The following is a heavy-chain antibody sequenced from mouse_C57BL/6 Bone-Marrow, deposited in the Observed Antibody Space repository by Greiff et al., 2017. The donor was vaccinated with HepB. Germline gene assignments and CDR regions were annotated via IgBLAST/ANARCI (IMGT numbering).Heavy chain of an antibody. D-gene: IGHD1-1*01. CDR1: GYTFTDYY. J-gene: IGHJ1*03. CDR3: ARSGSSFYWYFDV. V-gene: IGHV1-76*01. CDR2: IYPGSGDT. Sequence: VHLVESGAELVRPGASVKLSCKASGYTFTDYYINWVKQRPGQGLEWIARIYPGSGDTYYNEKFKGKATLTAEKSSSTAYMQLSSLTSEDSAVYFCARSGSSFYWYFDVWGTGTTVTVSS.